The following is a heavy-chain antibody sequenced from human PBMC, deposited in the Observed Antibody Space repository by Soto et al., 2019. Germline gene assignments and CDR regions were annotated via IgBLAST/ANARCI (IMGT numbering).Heavy chain of an antibody. V-gene: IGHV4-34*01. CDR1: GVSFSGYY. CDR2: INHSGST. D-gene: IGHD3-16*02. J-gene: IGHJ4*02. CDR3: ARGYDYIWGSYRTPYFDY. Sequence: SETLSLTCAVYGVSFSGYYWSWIRQPPGKGLEWIGEINHSGSTNYNPSLKSRVTISVDTSKNQFSLKPSSVTAADTAVYYCARGYDYIWGSYRTPYFDYWGQGTLVTVSS.